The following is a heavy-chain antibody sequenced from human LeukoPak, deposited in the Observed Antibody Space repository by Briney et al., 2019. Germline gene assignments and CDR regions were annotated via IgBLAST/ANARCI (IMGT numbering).Heavy chain of an antibody. CDR2: INPNSGGT. J-gene: IGHJ4*02. CDR3: ASIYGSGNDFDY. D-gene: IGHD3-10*01. Sequence: ASVKVSCKASGYTFTGYYIHWVRQAPGQGLELMGWINPNSGGTIYAQKFQGRVTMTRDTSISTAYMELSRLRSDDTAVYYCASIYGSGNDFDYWGQGTLVTVSS. V-gene: IGHV1-2*02. CDR1: GYTFTGYY.